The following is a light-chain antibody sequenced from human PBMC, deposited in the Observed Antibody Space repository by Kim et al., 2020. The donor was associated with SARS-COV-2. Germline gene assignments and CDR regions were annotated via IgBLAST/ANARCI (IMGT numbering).Light chain of an antibody. CDR1: ALAKQY. J-gene: IGLJ3*02. CDR2: NDS. CDR3: QSADSIGTYWV. Sequence: SYELTQPPSVSVSPGQTARITCSGDALAKQYAFWFQQKPGQAPVLVIYNDSDRPSGIHERFSGSSSGTTVTLTISGVQAEDEADYYCQSADSIGTYWVFGGVTQLTVL. V-gene: IGLV3-25*03.